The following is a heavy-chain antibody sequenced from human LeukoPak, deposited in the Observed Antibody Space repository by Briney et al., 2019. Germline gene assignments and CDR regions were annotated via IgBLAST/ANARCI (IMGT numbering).Heavy chain of an antibody. Sequence: PGGSLRLSCAASGFTFSSYAMSWVRQAPGKGLEWVPAISGSGGSTYYADSVKGRFTISRDNSKNTLYLQMNSLRAEDTAVYYCAKDRGLAVAGTTPLDYWGQGTLVTVSS. CDR2: ISGSGGST. CDR1: GFTFSSYA. J-gene: IGHJ4*02. CDR3: AKDRGLAVAGTTPLDY. D-gene: IGHD6-19*01. V-gene: IGHV3-23*01.